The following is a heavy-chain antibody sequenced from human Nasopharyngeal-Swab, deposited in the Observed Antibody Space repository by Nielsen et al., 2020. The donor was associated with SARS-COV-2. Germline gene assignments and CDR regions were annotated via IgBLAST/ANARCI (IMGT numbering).Heavy chain of an antibody. J-gene: IGHJ4*02. Sequence: SETLSLTCTVSGCSISSYYWSWIRQPPGKGLEWIGYIYYSGSTNYNPSLKSRVTISVDTSKNQFSLKLSSVTAADTAVYYCARASDYGGNYEPFDYWGQGTLVTVSS. CDR1: GCSISSYY. V-gene: IGHV4-59*01. CDR3: ARASDYGGNYEPFDY. D-gene: IGHD4-23*01. CDR2: IYYSGST.